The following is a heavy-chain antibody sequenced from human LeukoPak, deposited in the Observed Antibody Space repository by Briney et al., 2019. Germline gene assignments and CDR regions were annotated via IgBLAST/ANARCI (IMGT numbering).Heavy chain of an antibody. D-gene: IGHD6-19*01. V-gene: IGHV4-59*12. Sequence: PSETLSLTCTVSGGSISGYYWSWIRQPPGKGLEWIGYIYYSGSTNYNPSLKSRVTISVDTSKNQFSLKLSSVTAADTAVYYCARSPGIAVAYTAEYNYWGQGTLVTVSS. CDR2: IYYSGST. CDR1: GGSISGYY. J-gene: IGHJ4*02. CDR3: ARSPGIAVAYTAEYNY.